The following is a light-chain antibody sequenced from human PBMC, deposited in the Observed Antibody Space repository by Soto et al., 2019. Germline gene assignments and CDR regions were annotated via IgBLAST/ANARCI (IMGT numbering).Light chain of an antibody. V-gene: IGKV3-20*01. CDR1: QGFPKNY. J-gene: IGKJ1*01. CDR2: GPS. CDR3: HQYASSPQT. Sequence: EIVLTQSPGTLSLSPGERPTFSCRAGQGFPKNYLACYQQEPGQAPGLLIYGPSSRATGIPDRFSGSGSGTDFTLTISRLEPEDFAVYYCHQYASSPQTFGQGTKVEIK.